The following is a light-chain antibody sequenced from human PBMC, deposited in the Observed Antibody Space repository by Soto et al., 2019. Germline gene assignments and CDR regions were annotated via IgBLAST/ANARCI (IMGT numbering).Light chain of an antibody. J-gene: IGKJ1*01. V-gene: IGKV1-39*01. CDR3: QQSYCRPRP. CDR1: QSISTY. Sequence: DIKMYQSPSSVSESVGDRVTLTCRASQSISTYLNWYQQKPGKAPDLLIYTASNLESGVPSRFSGSGSGTDFTLTISSLQPEDFATYFCQQSYCRPRPFGQLTKVAIK. CDR2: TAS.